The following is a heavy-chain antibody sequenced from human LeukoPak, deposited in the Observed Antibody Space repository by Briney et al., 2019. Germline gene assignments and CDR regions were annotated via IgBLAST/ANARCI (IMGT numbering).Heavy chain of an antibody. J-gene: IGHJ4*02. CDR3: ARGGYNWNPVYFDY. V-gene: IGHV3-53*01. CDR1: GFTVSSNY. CDR2: IYSGGIT. D-gene: IGHD1-20*01. Sequence: PGGSLRLSCAASGFTVSSNYMSWVRPAPGKGLEWVSVIYSGGITYYADSVKGRFTISRDNSKNTLYLQMNSLRAEDTAVYYCARGGYNWNPVYFDYWGQGTLVTVSS.